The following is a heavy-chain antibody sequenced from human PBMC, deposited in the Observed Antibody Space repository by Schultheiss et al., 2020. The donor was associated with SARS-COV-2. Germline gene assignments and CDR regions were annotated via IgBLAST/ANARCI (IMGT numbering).Heavy chain of an antibody. CDR1: GGSISSSSYY. CDR3: ARGERDYYGSGSYYRKYYFDY. J-gene: IGHJ4*02. D-gene: IGHD3-10*01. V-gene: IGHV4-39*07. Sequence: SETLSLTCTVSGGSISSSSYYWGWIRQPPGKGLEWIGEINHSGSTNYNPSLKSRVTISVDTSKNQFSLKLSSVTAADTAVYYCARGERDYYGSGSYYRKYYFDYWGQGTLVTVSS. CDR2: INHSGST.